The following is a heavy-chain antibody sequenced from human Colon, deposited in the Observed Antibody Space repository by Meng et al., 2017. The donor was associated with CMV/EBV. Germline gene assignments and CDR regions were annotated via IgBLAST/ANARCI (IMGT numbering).Heavy chain of an antibody. CDR3: ARDLSGTYFH. Sequence: SQTLSLTCGISGDSVSSNTAAWNWIRQSPSRGLEWLGRTFYRSKWYNDYGPSVKGRVTINPDTSKNQFSLHLNSVTPDDTAVYYCARDLSGTYFHWGQGTLVTVSS. D-gene: IGHD1-26*01. CDR2: TFYRSKWYN. J-gene: IGHJ1*01. V-gene: IGHV6-1*01. CDR1: GDSVSSNTAA.